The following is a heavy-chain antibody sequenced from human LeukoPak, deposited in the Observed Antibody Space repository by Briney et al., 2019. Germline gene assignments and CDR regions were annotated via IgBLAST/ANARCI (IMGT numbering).Heavy chain of an antibody. J-gene: IGHJ4*02. Sequence: GESLKISCKGSGYSFTSYWIGWVRQMPGKGLEWMGIIYPGDSDTRYSPSFQGQVTISADKSISTAYLQWSSLKASDTAMYYCARFLLNYYDSSGLDYWGQGTLVTVSS. V-gene: IGHV5-51*01. CDR2: IYPGDSDT. CDR3: ARFLLNYYDSSGLDY. CDR1: GYSFTSYW. D-gene: IGHD3-22*01.